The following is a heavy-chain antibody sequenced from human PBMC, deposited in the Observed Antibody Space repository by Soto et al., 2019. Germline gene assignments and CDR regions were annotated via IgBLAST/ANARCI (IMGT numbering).Heavy chain of an antibody. V-gene: IGHV3-21*01. CDR3: ARDVYDFWSGYYAYYYYYYGMDV. CDR1: GFTFSSYS. D-gene: IGHD3-3*01. J-gene: IGHJ6*02. CDR2: ISSSSSYI. Sequence: EVQPVESGGGLVKPGGSLRLSCAASGFTFSSYSMNWVRQAPGKGLEWVSSISSSSSYIYYADSVKGRFTISRDNAKNSLYLQMNSLRAEDTAVYYCARDVYDFWSGYYAYYYYYYGMDVWGQGTTVTVSS.